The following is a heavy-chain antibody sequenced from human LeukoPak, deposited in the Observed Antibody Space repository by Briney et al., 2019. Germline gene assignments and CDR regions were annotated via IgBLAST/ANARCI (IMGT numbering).Heavy chain of an antibody. CDR2: IYYSGST. CDR3: ARKYYDILTGYYYFDY. Sequence: SETLSLTCTVSGGSISSYYWSWIRQPPGKGLEWIGYIYYSGSTNYNPSLKSRVTISVDTSKNQFSLKLSSVTAADTAVYYCARKYYDILTGYYYFDYWGQGTLVAVSS. J-gene: IGHJ4*02. D-gene: IGHD3-9*01. CDR1: GGSISSYY. V-gene: IGHV4-59*08.